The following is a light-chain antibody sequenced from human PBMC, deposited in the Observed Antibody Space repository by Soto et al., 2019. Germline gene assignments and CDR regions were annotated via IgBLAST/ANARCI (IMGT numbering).Light chain of an antibody. CDR3: QSYDSSLSGYVV. V-gene: IGLV1-40*01. J-gene: IGLJ2*01. CDR1: SSDVGSYNF. CDR2: GNS. Sequence: QSVLTQPPSVSASPGQSITISCTGTSSDVGSYNFVSWYQHHPGTAPKLLIYGNSNRPSGVPDRFSGSKSGTSASLAITGLQAEDEADYYCQSYDSSLSGYVVFGGGTKLTVL.